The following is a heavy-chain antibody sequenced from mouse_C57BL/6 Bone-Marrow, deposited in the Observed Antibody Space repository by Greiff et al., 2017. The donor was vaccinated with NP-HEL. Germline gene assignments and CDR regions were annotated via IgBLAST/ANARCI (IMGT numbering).Heavy chain of an antibody. J-gene: IGHJ3*01. V-gene: IGHV5-4*03. CDR2: ISDGGSYT. Sequence: DVKLQESGGGLVKPGGSLKLSCAASGFTFSSYAMSWVRQTPEKRLEWVATISDGGSYTYYPDNVKGRFTISRDNAKNNLYLQMSHLKSEDTAMYYCARIYYDYDALGDWGQGTLVTVSA. D-gene: IGHD2-4*01. CDR3: ARIYYDYDALGD. CDR1: GFTFSSYA.